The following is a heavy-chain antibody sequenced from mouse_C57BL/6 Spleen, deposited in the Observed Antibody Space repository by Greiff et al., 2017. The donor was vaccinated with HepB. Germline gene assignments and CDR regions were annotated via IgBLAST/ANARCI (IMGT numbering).Heavy chain of an antibody. D-gene: IGHD1-1*01. CDR2: INPSSGYT. CDR3: ASHYGSSHWYFDV. CDR1: GYTFTSYT. Sequence: VQLQQSGAELARPGASVKMSCKASGYTFTSYTMHWVKQRPGQGLEWIGYINPSSGYTKYNQKFKDKATLTADKSSSTAYMQLSSLTSEDSAVYYGASHYGSSHWYFDVWGTGTTVTVSS. J-gene: IGHJ1*03. V-gene: IGHV1-4*01.